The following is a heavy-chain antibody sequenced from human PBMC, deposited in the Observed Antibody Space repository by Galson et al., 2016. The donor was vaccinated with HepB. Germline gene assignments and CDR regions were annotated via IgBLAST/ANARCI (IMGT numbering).Heavy chain of an antibody. Sequence: SLRLSCAGTGFTFSSFGMSWVRQAPGKGLEWVSVISAMDDQIYYADSVRGRFSISRDNSRSSLFLEMNSLRAEDTAVYYCVISTRGISVGPFDYWGQGTPVVVAS. V-gene: IGHV3-23*01. CDR2: ISAMDDQI. CDR3: VISTRGISVGPFDY. CDR1: GFTFSSFG. J-gene: IGHJ4*02. D-gene: IGHD3-10*01.